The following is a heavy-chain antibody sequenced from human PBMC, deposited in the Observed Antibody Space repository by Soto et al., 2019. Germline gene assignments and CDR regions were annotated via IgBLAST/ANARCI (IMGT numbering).Heavy chain of an antibody. CDR1: GYTFTGYY. V-gene: IGHV1-2*04. CDR2: INPNSGGT. Sequence: ASVKVSCKASGYTFTGYYMHWVRQAPGQGLEWMGWINPNSGGTNYAQKFQGWVTMTRDTSISTAYMELSRLRSDDTAVYYCARAAAAGYRFFNAFDIWGQGTMVTVSS. CDR3: ARAAAAGYRFFNAFDI. J-gene: IGHJ3*02. D-gene: IGHD6-13*01.